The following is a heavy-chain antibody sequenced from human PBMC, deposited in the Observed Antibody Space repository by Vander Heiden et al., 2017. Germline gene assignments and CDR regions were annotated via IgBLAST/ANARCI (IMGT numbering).Heavy chain of an antibody. V-gene: IGHV3-9*01. Sequence: EVQLVASGGGLVHPGRSLRLSCAASGLTFDDYAMHWVRQAPGKGLEWVSGISWNSGSIGYADSVKGRFTISRDNAKNPLYLQMNSLRAEDTALYYCAKDIGVESQLGNYFDYWGQGTLVTVSS. J-gene: IGHJ4*02. D-gene: IGHD3-16*01. CDR1: GLTFDDYA. CDR3: AKDIGVESQLGNYFDY. CDR2: ISWNSGSI.